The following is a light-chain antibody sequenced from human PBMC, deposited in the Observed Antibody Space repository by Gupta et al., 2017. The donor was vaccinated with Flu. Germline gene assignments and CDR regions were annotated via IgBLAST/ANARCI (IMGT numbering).Light chain of an antibody. J-gene: IGLJ3*02. CDR1: SCSIASNY. Sequence: NFMLTPPHSVSESPGKTVTIPCTRSSCSIASNYVQWYQPRPDSAPTTLLYEDKKSHSGGPDRVSGSIDSSSTAASLTISGQKKEDAADYYRQADESSNHWVFGGGTKLTVL. CDR2: EDK. V-gene: IGLV6-57*03. CDR3: QADESSNHWV.